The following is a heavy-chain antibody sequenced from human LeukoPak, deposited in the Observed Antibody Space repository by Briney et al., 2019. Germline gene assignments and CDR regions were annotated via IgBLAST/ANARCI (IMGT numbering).Heavy chain of an antibody. D-gene: IGHD3-10*01. V-gene: IGHV3-23*01. Sequence: GGSLRLSCAASGFTFSSYAMSWVRQAPGKGLEWVSAISGSGGSTYYADSVKGRFTISRDNSKNTLYLQMNSLRAEDTAVYYCAKDSGGHGSGSYYVQYGMDVWGQGTTVTVSS. CDR3: AKDSGGHGSGSYYVQYGMDV. CDR2: ISGSGGST. J-gene: IGHJ6*02. CDR1: GFTFSSYA.